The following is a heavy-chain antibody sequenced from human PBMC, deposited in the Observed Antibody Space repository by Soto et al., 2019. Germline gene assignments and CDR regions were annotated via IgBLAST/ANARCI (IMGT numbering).Heavy chain of an antibody. V-gene: IGHV1-69*05. CDR3: VEEDGTGSKP. D-gene: IGHD1-1*01. Sequence: QVHLVQSGAEMKKPGSSVKVSCKVSGGDLTNSGISWVRQAPGQGLEWMGGIFPLLAMVVYSQKFHGRVTITTDEPTNTAYLDLGCLASGDTAVVYSVEEDGTGSKPWGQGTLVICSS. CDR2: IFPLLAMV. CDR1: GGDLTNSG. J-gene: IGHJ4*02.